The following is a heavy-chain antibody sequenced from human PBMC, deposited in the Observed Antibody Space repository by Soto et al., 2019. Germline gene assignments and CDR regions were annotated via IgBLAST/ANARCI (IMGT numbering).Heavy chain of an antibody. V-gene: IGHV4-31*03. D-gene: IGHD6-13*01. CDR1: GGPVINGNSY. CDR3: ARDSPGAAPY. Sequence: QVQLQESGPGLVKPSQTLSLICTVSGGPVINGNSYLNWIRQHPEKGLEWMGYINYRGTTNYNAALKSRILTSVDTSKNEFSLRLTSVTAADTAVYFCARDSPGAAPYWGQGILVTVSS. J-gene: IGHJ4*02. CDR2: INYRGTT.